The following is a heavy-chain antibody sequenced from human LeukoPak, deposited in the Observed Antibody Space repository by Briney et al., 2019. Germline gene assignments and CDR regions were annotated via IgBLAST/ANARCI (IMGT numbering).Heavy chain of an antibody. Sequence: PGGSLSLSCAASGFTFSNYWMHWVRQTPGKGLEWLSRIDGDGTTTNYADSVKGRFTISRDNAKNTLYLQMTSLRAGDAAVYYCARDLLSGFVPCAYWGQGTLVTVSS. D-gene: IGHD2/OR15-2a*01. J-gene: IGHJ4*02. CDR2: IDGDGTTT. CDR1: GFTFSNYW. V-gene: IGHV3-74*01. CDR3: ARDLLSGFVPCAY.